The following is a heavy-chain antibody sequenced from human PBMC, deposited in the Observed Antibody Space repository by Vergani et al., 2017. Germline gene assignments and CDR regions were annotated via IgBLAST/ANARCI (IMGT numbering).Heavy chain of an antibody. CDR1: GFIFSSYS. D-gene: IGHD3-3*01. Sequence: EVQLVESGGGLVKPGGSLRLSCAASGFIFSSYSMNWVRQAPGKGLEWVSSISSSSSYIYYANSVKGRFTISRDNAKNSLYLQMNSLRAEDTAVYYCARGIPYYDFLSRYYNDYYYYYMDVWGKGTTVTVSS. V-gene: IGHV3-21*01. J-gene: IGHJ6*03. CDR2: ISSSSSYI. CDR3: ARGIPYYDFLSRYYNDYYYYYMDV.